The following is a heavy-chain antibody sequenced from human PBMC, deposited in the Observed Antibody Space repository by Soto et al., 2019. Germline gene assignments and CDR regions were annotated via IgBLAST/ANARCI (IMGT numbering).Heavy chain of an antibody. CDR1: GYSFTSYW. V-gene: IGHV5-51*01. Sequence: PGESLKISCKGSGYSFTSYWIGWVRQMPGKGLEWMGIIYPGDSDTRYSPSFPGRVTISADKSISTAYLQWSSLKASDTAMYYCARHPHPSVTRHYYGMDVWGQGTTVTVS. D-gene: IGHD4-17*01. CDR3: ARHPHPSVTRHYYGMDV. CDR2: IYPGDSDT. J-gene: IGHJ6*02.